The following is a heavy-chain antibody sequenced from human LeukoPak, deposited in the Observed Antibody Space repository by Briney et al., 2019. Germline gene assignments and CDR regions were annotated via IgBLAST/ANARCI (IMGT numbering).Heavy chain of an antibody. CDR3: ARSEYGSGSYWPGAFDI. J-gene: IGHJ3*02. V-gene: IGHV5-51*01. CDR2: IYPGDSDT. D-gene: IGHD3-10*01. CDR1: GYSFISYW. Sequence: GESLKISCKGSGYSFISYWIGWVRQMPGKGLEWMGIIYPGDSDTRYSPSFQGQVTISADKSISTAYLQWSSLKASDTAMYYCARSEYGSGSYWPGAFDIWGQGTMVTVSS.